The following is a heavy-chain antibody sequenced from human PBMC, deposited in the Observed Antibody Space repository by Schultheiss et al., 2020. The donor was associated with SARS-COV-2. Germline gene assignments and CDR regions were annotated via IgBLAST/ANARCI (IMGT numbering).Heavy chain of an antibody. CDR1: GGSVSSGSHY. CDR2: INHSGST. Sequence: SETLSLTCTVSGGSVSSGSHYWSWIRQPPGKGLEWIGEINHSGSTNYNPSLKSRVTISVDTSKNQFSLKLSSVTAADTAVYYCARAEGAKWELLRYHRASWFDPWGQGTLVTVSS. V-gene: IGHV4-39*07. D-gene: IGHD1-26*01. CDR3: ARAEGAKWELLRYHRASWFDP. J-gene: IGHJ5*02.